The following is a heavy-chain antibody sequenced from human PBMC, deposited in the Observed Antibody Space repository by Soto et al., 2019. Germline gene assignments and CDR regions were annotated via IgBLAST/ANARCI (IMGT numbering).Heavy chain of an antibody. Sequence: SETLCLTCSVSGGSISSYDGSWIRQPPGKGLEWIGYIYYSGSTNYNPSLKSRVTISVDTSKNQFSLKLSSVTAADTAVYYCARAHSSGWYYFDYWGQGTLVTVSS. D-gene: IGHD6-19*01. CDR3: ARAHSSGWYYFDY. V-gene: IGHV4-59*01. CDR1: GGSISSYD. CDR2: IYYSGST. J-gene: IGHJ4*02.